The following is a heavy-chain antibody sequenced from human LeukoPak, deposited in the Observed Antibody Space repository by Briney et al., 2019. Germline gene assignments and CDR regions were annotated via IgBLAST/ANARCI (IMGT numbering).Heavy chain of an antibody. V-gene: IGHV4-59*01. Sequence: KPSETLSLTCTVSGGSISSYYWSWIRQPPGKGLEWIWYIYYSGSTNYNPSLKSRVTISVDTSKNQFSLKLSSVTAADTVVYYCARVGATQYPHSSYFDYCGQGTLVTVSS. CDR2: IYYSGST. J-gene: IGHJ4*02. CDR1: GGSISSYY. D-gene: IGHD1-26*01. CDR3: ARVGATQYPHSSYFDY.